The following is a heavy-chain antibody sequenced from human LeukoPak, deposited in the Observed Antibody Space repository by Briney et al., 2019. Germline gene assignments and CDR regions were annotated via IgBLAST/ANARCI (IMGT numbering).Heavy chain of an antibody. Sequence: GSLRLSCAASGFTFCSYAMSRVRQAPEKGLEWVSGISGSGDNTYYADSVKGRFTISRDNSKNTLYVQVNSLGTEDTAVYYCASRDGYNYNWGQGTLVIVSS. CDR2: ISGSGDNT. CDR3: ASRDGYNYN. J-gene: IGHJ4*02. D-gene: IGHD5-24*01. V-gene: IGHV3-23*01. CDR1: GFTFCSYA.